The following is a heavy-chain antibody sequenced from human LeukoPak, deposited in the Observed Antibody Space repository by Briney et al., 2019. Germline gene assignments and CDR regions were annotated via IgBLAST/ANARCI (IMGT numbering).Heavy chain of an antibody. J-gene: IGHJ6*02. Sequence: KPSETLSLTCTVSGGSISSYYWSWIRQPPGKGLEWVGYIYYSGSTNYNPSLKSRVTISVDTSKNQFSLKLSSVTAADTAVYYCARSAVAGTVYGMDVWGQGTTVTVSS. CDR1: GGSISSYY. CDR3: ARSAVAGTVYGMDV. CDR2: IYYSGST. V-gene: IGHV4-59*01. D-gene: IGHD6-19*01.